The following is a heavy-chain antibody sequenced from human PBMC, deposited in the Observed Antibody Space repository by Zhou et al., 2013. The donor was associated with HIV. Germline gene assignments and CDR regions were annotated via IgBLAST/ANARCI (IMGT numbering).Heavy chain of an antibody. Sequence: QVHLVQSGPEVKKPGASVKVSCTASGDTLTSYGVSWVRQAPGQGLEWMGWISGFNGNTKYSQRFQGRIAMTTDTSTNTAYMELMSLRSDDTAIYYCARVGFLRAYVLDWGQGTLVTVSS. J-gene: IGHJ4*02. D-gene: IGHD2-21*01. V-gene: IGHV1-18*01. CDR1: GDTLTSYG. CDR2: ISGFNGNT. CDR3: ARVGFLRAYVLD.